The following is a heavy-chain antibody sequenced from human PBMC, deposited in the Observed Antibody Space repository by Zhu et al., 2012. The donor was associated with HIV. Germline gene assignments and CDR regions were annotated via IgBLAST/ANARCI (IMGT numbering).Heavy chain of an antibody. CDR3: ARQEPSDIVVVPA. CDR2: IYYSGST. CDR1: GGSISSSSYY. D-gene: IGHD2-2*01. J-gene: IGHJ4*02. V-gene: IGHV4-39*01. Sequence: QVQLQESGPGLVKPSETLSLTCTVSGGSISSSSYYWGWIRQPPGKGLEWIGSIYYSGSTYYNPSLKSRVTISVDASKNQFSLKLSSVTAADTAVYYCARQEPSDIVVVPAWGQGTLVTVSS.